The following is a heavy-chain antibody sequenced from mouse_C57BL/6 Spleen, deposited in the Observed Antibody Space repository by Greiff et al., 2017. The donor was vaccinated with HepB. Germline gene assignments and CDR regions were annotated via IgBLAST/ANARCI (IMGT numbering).Heavy chain of an antibody. CDR3: ARNGDYDERTWFAY. V-gene: IGHV1-81*01. Sequence: LQESGAELARPGASVKLSCKASGYTFTSYGISWVKQRTGQGLEWIGEIYPRSGNTYYNEKFKGKATLTADKSSSTAYMELRSLTSEDSAVYFCARNGDYDERTWFAYWGQGTLVTVSA. CDR1: GYTFTSYG. CDR2: IYPRSGNT. J-gene: IGHJ3*01. D-gene: IGHD2-4*01.